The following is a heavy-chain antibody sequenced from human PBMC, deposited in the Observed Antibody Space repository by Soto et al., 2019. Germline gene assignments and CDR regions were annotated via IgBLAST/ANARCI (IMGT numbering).Heavy chain of an antibody. V-gene: IGHV4-30-4*01. J-gene: IGHJ4*02. D-gene: IGHD1-1*01. Sequence: PSETLSLTCTVSGGSIDSDDYYWTWIRQPPGKGLEWIGYIYSSGRTSYNPSLESRLTISIDTSKNQFSLHLNSVSAADTALYFFARDRGNSTDFFDYLGQGTLVTVSS. CDR1: GGSIDSDDYY. CDR2: IYSSGRT. CDR3: ARDRGNSTDFFDY.